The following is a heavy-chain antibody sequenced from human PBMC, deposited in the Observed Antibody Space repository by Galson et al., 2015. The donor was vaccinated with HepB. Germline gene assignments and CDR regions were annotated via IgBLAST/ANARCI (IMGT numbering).Heavy chain of an antibody. J-gene: IGHJ3*02. CDR3: ATIPYYYDSSGYPDAFDI. Sequence: SVKVSCKVSGYTLTELSMHWVRQAPGKGLEWMGGFDPEDGETIYAQKFQGRVTMTEDTSTDTAYMELSSLRSEDTAVYHCATIPYYYDSSGYPDAFDIWGQGTMVTVSS. CDR1: GYTLTELS. V-gene: IGHV1-24*01. D-gene: IGHD3-22*01. CDR2: FDPEDGET.